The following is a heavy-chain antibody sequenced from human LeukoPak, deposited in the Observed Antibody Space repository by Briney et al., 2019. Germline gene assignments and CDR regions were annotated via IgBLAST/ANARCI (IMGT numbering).Heavy chain of an antibody. CDR1: GYTLTSYD. D-gene: IGHD2-2*01. CDR2: MNPNSGNT. V-gene: IGHV1-8*01. CDR3: AVFVVVPAAIVPY. J-gene: IGHJ4*02. Sequence: ASVKVSCKASGYTLTSYDINWVRQATGQGLEWMGWMNPNSGNTGYAQKFQGRVTMTRNTSISTAYMELSSLRSEDTAVYYCAVFVVVPAAIVPYWGQGTLVTVSS.